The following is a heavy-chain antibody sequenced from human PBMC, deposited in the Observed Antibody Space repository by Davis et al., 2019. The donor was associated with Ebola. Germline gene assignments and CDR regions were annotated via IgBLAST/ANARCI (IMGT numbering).Heavy chain of an antibody. CDR1: GGSISSSSYY. V-gene: IGHV4-39*01. CDR3: ARSTTLLWFVGSRFDY. Sequence: MPSETLSLTCTVSGGSISSSSYYWGWIRQPPGKGLEWIGSIYYSGSTYYNPSLKSRVTISVDTSKNQFSLKLSSVTAADTAVYYCARSTTLLWFVGSRFDYWGQGTLVTVSS. D-gene: IGHD3-10*01. J-gene: IGHJ4*02. CDR2: IYYSGST.